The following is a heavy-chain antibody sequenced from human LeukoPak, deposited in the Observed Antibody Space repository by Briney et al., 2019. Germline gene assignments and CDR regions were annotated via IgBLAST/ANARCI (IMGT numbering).Heavy chain of an antibody. CDR1: GGSISSYY. V-gene: IGHV4-59*01. J-gene: IGHJ4*02. Sequence: SETLSLTCTVSGGSISSYYWSWIRQPPGKGLEWIGYIYYSGSTNYNPSLKSRVTISVDTSKNQFSLKLSSVTAADTAVYYCARAPDCSGGSCYSEFDYWGQGTLVTVSS. D-gene: IGHD2-15*01. CDR2: IYYSGST. CDR3: ARAPDCSGGSCYSEFDY.